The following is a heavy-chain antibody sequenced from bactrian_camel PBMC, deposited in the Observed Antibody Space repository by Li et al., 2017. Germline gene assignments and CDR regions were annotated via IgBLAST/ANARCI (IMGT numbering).Heavy chain of an antibody. V-gene: IGHV3S31*01. CDR2: INSGGNST. CDR1: GFTFSSVS. CDR3: ARTKSGAEYNY. Sequence: VQLVESGGGLVLPGGSLRLSCAASGFTFSSVSMTWIRQAPGKGLEWVSAINSGGNSTFYEDSVRGRFTISRDNAKNTVYLQLNDLKTEDTAMYYCARTKSGAEYNYWGQGTQVTVS. J-gene: IGHJ4*01.